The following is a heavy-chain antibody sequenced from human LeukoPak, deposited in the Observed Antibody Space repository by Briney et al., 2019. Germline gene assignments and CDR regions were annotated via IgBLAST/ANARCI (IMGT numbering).Heavy chain of an antibody. CDR3: ARGVIAARPRWFDP. D-gene: IGHD6-6*01. Sequence: GGSLRLSCAASGFTFSSYSMNWVRQAPGKGLEWVSSISSSSSYIYYADSVKGRFTISRDNSKNTLYLQMNSLRAEDTAVYYCARGVIAARPRWFDPWGQGTLVTVSS. V-gene: IGHV3-21*01. CDR2: ISSSSSYI. CDR1: GFTFSSYS. J-gene: IGHJ5*02.